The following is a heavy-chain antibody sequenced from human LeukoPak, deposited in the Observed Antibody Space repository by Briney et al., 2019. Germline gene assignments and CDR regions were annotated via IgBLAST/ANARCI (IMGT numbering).Heavy chain of an antibody. J-gene: IGHJ5*02. Sequence: GGSLRLSCAASGFTVSSNYMSWVRQAPGKGLEWVSVIYSGGSTYYADSVKGRFTISRDNSKNTLYLQMNSLRAEDTAVYYCARDLAYYDILTGYRLPGAWFYPWGQGTLVTVSS. V-gene: IGHV3-66*02. CDR3: ARDLAYYDILTGYRLPGAWFYP. D-gene: IGHD3-9*01. CDR1: GFTVSSNY. CDR2: IYSGGST.